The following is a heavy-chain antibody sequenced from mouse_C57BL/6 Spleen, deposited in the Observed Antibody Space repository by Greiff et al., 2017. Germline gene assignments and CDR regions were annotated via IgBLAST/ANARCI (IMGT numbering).Heavy chain of an antibody. CDR2: IDPSDSDT. CDR3: ARWGYSIPWFAY. Sequence: QVQLQQPGAELVRPGSSVKLSCKASGYTFTSYWMHWVKQRPIQGLEWIGNIDPSDSDTHYNQKFKDKATLTVDKSSSIAYMQLSSLTSEDSAVYYWARWGYSIPWFAYWGQGTLVTVSA. J-gene: IGHJ3*01. V-gene: IGHV1-52*01. CDR1: GYTFTSYW. D-gene: IGHD2-5*01.